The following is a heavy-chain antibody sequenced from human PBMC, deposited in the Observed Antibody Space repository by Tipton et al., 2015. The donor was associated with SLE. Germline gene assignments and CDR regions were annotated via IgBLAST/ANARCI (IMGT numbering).Heavy chain of an antibody. CDR1: GDSISAYY. V-gene: IGHV4-4*08. CDR3: ARDSREGSSSLIDAFDI. D-gene: IGHD6-6*01. Sequence: TLSLTCTVSGDSISAYYWSWIRQPPGKGLEFIGYIYTSGTTNYRPSLKRRVTISLDRSKNQFSLKLTSVTAADTAVYYCARDSREGSSSLIDAFDIWGQGTMVTVSS. CDR2: IYTSGTT. J-gene: IGHJ3*02.